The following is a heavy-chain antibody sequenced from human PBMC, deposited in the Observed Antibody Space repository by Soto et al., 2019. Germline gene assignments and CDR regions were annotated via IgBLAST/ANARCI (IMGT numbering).Heavy chain of an antibody. CDR1: GYSFTSYW. CDR2: IYPGDSDT. V-gene: IGHV5-51*01. CDR3: ARNSGYGSGSFYYYYYMDV. Sequence: PGESLKISCKGSGYSFTSYWIGWVRQMPGKGLEWMGIIYPGDSDTRYSPSFQGQVTISADKSISTAYLQWSSLKASDTAMYYCARNSGYGSGSFYYYYYMDVWGKGTTVTVSS. D-gene: IGHD3-10*01. J-gene: IGHJ6*03.